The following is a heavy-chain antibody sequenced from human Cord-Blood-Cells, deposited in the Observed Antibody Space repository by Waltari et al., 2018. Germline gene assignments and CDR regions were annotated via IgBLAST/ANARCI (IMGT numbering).Heavy chain of an antibody. CDR1: GGTFSSYA. V-gene: IGHV1-69*01. CDR2: IIPILGTA. CDR3: ASPLYSSSWFPFDY. Sequence: QVQLVQSGAEVKKPGSSVKVSCKASGGTFSSYAISWVRQAPGQGLEWMGGIIPILGTANYAQKFQGRVTITADESTSTAYMGLSSLRSEDTAVYYCASPLYSSSWFPFDYGCQGTLVTVSS. D-gene: IGHD6-13*01. J-gene: IGHJ4*02.